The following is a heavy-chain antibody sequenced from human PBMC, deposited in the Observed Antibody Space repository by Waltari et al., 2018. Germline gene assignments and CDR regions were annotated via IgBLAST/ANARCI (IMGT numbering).Heavy chain of an antibody. D-gene: IGHD2-15*01. CDR2: IYSGGST. Sequence: EVQLLESGGGLVQPGGSLRLSCTASGFTFSSYAMSWVRQAPGKGLEWVSVIYSGGSTYYADSVKGRFTISRDNSKNTLYLQMNSLRAEDTAVYYCAKTQDIVVVVAATPLYYFDYWGQGTLVTVSS. CDR1: GFTFSSYA. CDR3: AKTQDIVVVVAATPLYYFDY. J-gene: IGHJ4*02. V-gene: IGHV3-23*03.